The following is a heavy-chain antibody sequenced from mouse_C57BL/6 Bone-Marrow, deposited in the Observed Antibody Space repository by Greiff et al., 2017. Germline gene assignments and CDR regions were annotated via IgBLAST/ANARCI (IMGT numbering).Heavy chain of an antibody. J-gene: IGHJ4*01. CDR3: ASPSIYYDYDRYYAMDY. CDR2: INPSSGYT. D-gene: IGHD2-4*01. V-gene: IGHV1-4*01. Sequence: VQLQESGAELARPGASVKMSCKASGYTFTSYTMHWVKQRPGQGLEWIGYINPSSGYTKYNQKFKDKATLTADTSSSTAYRQQSSLTSEDSAVYYCASPSIYYDYDRYYAMDYWGQGTSVTVSS. CDR1: GYTFTSYT.